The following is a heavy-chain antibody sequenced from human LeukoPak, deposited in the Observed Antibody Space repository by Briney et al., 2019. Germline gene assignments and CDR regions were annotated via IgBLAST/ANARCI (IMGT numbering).Heavy chain of an antibody. CDR3: ARVSSSTSPFDY. CDR2: IIPIFGTA. J-gene: IGHJ4*02. Sequence: SVKVSCKASGGTFSSYAISWVRQAPGQGLEWMGGIIPIFGTANYAQKFRGRVTITTDESTSTAYMELSSLRSEDTAVYYCARVSSSTSPFDYWGQGTLVTVSS. D-gene: IGHD2-2*01. CDR1: GGTFSSYA. V-gene: IGHV1-69*05.